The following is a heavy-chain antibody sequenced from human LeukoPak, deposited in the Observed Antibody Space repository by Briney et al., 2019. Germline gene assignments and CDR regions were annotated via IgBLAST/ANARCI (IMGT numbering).Heavy chain of an antibody. CDR3: AKRGVVIRVILVGFHKEAYYFDS. CDR2: ISDTGGRT. Sequence: GGSLRLSCAVSGITLSNYGMTWVRQAPGKGLEWVAGISDTGGRTNYADSVKGRFTISRDNPKNTLYLQMNSLRTEDTAVYFCAKRGVVIRVILVGFHKEAYYFDSWGQGALVTVSS. V-gene: IGHV3-23*01. J-gene: IGHJ4*02. CDR1: GITLSNYG. D-gene: IGHD3-22*01.